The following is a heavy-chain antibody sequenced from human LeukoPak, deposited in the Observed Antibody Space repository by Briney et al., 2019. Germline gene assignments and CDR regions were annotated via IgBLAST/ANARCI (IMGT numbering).Heavy chain of an antibody. CDR1: GGSISGGSYY. CDR3: ARGEYGLFDY. J-gene: IGHJ4*02. V-gene: IGHV4-61*01. CDR2: IYYSGSA. Sequence: SETLSCTCTGSGGSISGGSYYWSWLGQPPGKVLEWIGYIYYSGSAKYNLSLKSRVTISVDTSKNQLSLKLSSVTAADTAVYYCARGEYGLFDYWGQGTLVTVSS. D-gene: IGHD2/OR15-2a*01.